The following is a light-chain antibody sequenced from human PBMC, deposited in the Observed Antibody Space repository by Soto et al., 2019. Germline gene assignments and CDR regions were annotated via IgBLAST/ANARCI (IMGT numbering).Light chain of an antibody. CDR3: QQSYSSPIA. Sequence: DIQMTQSPSSLSAYVGDRVTITCRVSQSISNYVNWYQQKAGKVPKLLIYGASSLQSGVPSRLSGSGSGTDFTLTISSLQPEDFATYYCQQSYSSPIAFGQGTRLEIK. CDR2: GAS. CDR1: QSISNY. V-gene: IGKV1-39*01. J-gene: IGKJ5*01.